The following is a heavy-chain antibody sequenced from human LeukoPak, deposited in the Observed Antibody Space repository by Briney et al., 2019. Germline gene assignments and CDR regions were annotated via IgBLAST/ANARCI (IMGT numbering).Heavy chain of an antibody. J-gene: IGHJ4*02. D-gene: IGHD3-16*01. V-gene: IGHV3-30*02. CDR1: GFTFSSYG. CDR2: IRYDGSNK. CDR3: AKDTYLWGSYLFDH. Sequence: GGSLRLSCAASGFTFSSYGMHWVRQAPGKGLEWVAFIRYDGSNKYYADSVKGRFTISRDNSKNTLYLQMNSLRAEDTAVYYCAKDTYLWGSYLFDHWGQGTLVTVSS.